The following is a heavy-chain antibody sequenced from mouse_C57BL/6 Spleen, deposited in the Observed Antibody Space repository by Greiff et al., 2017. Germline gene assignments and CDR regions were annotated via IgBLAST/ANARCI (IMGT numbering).Heavy chain of an antibody. J-gene: IGHJ4*01. V-gene: IGHV1-15*01. D-gene: IGHD1-1*01. CDR3: TAFTTVVARAMDY. CDR1: GYTFTDYE. Sequence: QVQLQQSGAELVRPGASVTLSCKASGYTFTDYEMHWVKQTPVHGLEWIGAIDPETGGTAYNQKFKGKAILSADKSSSTAYMALRSLTSEDSAVYYCTAFTTVVARAMDYWGQGTSVTVAA. CDR2: IDPETGGT.